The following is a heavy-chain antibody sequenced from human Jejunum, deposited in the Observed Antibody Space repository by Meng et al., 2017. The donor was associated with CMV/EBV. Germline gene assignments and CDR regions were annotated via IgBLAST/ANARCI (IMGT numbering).Heavy chain of an antibody. Sequence: KASGYSFSDYDINWMRQTPGHGLEWMGWMNPRGGNTGYAQKFQGRVTITRDTSISTAFMELSSLTSDDSGVYYCARKRAVTGGVRFDPWGQGTLVTVSS. D-gene: IGHD6-19*01. V-gene: IGHV1-8*03. J-gene: IGHJ5*02. CDR2: MNPRGGNT. CDR1: GYSFSDYD. CDR3: ARKRAVTGGVRFDP.